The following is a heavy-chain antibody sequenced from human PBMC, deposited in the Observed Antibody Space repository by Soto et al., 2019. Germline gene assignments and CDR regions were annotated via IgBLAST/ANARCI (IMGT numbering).Heavy chain of an antibody. Sequence: PGGSLRLSCAASGITFSSYAMSWVRQAPGKGLEWASAISAGGSSTYYADSVKGRFTIPRDNSKNTLYLQMNSLRAEDTAVYYCAKQAGSCSWSRCYFDYWGQGTLVTVSS. V-gene: IGHV3-23*01. CDR2: ISAGGSST. J-gene: IGHJ4*02. CDR3: AKQAGSCSWSRCYFDY. CDR1: GITFSSYA. D-gene: IGHD3-10*02.